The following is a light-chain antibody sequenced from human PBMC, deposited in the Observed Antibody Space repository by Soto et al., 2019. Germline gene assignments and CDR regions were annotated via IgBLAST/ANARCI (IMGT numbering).Light chain of an antibody. CDR1: QSISSW. Sequence: DIQMTQSPSTLSASVGDRVTITCRASQSISSWLAWYQQKPGKAPKLLIYDASSLESGVPSRFSGSVSGKEFTLTISSLQPDDFATYYCQQYNSYSALTFGGGTKVEIK. V-gene: IGKV1-5*01. J-gene: IGKJ4*01. CDR3: QQYNSYSALT. CDR2: DAS.